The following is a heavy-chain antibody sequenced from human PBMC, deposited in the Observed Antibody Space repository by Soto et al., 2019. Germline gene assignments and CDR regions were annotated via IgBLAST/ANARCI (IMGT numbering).Heavy chain of an antibody. D-gene: IGHD3-22*01. Sequence: GGSLRLSCAASGFTFSSYAMSWVRQAPGKGLEWVSAISGSGGSTYYADSVKGRFTISRDNSKNTLYLQMNSLRAEDTAVYYCAKAMIVLVSPPDAFDIWGQGTMVTVSS. V-gene: IGHV3-23*01. CDR3: AKAMIVLVSPPDAFDI. J-gene: IGHJ3*02. CDR1: GFTFSSYA. CDR2: ISGSGGST.